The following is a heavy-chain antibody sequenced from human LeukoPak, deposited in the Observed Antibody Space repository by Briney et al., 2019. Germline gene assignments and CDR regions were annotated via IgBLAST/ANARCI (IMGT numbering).Heavy chain of an antibody. CDR2: IYHSGST. CDR1: GYSISSGYY. D-gene: IGHD2-15*01. Sequence: SETLSLTRTVSGYSISSGYYWGWIRQPPGKGLEWIGSIYHSGSTNYNPSLKSRVTISVDTSKNQFSLKLSSVTAADTAVYYCARGGRKVVVAARIGGWFDPWGQGTLVTVSS. V-gene: IGHV4-38-2*02. J-gene: IGHJ5*02. CDR3: ARGGRKVVVAARIGGWFDP.